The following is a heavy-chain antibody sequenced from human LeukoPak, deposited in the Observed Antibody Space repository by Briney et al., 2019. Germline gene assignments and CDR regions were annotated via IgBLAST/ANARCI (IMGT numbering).Heavy chain of an antibody. CDR1: GFTFDDYA. D-gene: IGHD3-22*01. V-gene: IGHV3-23*01. Sequence: QAGGSLRLSCAASGFTFDDYAMHWVRQAPGKGLEWVSAISGSGGSTYYADSVKGRLTISRDNSKNTLYLQMNSLRAEDTAVYYCAKQPQYYYDSSGYWGYWGQGTLVTVSS. CDR3: AKQPQYYYDSSGYWGY. J-gene: IGHJ4*02. CDR2: ISGSGGST.